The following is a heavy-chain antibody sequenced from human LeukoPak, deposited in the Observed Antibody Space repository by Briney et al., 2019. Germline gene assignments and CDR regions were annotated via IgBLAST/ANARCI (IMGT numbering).Heavy chain of an antibody. J-gene: IGHJ6*03. CDR2: INPSGGST. V-gene: IGHV1-46*01. D-gene: IGHD5-24*01. Sequence: ASVKVSCKASGYTFTSYYMHWVRQAPGQGLEWMGIINPSGGSTSYAQKFQGRVTMTSDMSTSTVYMELSSLRSEDTAVYYCARGVRRDGYNSHYYYMDVWGKGTTVTVSS. CDR1: GYTFTSYY. CDR3: ARGVRRDGYNSHYYYMDV.